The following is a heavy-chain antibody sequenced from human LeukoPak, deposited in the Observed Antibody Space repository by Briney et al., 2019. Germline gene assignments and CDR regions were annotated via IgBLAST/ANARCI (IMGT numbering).Heavy chain of an antibody. V-gene: IGHV3-7*01. Sequence: GGSLRLSSAASGFTFSSYWMSWVRQAPGKGLEWVANIKKDGSEKYYVDSVKGRFTISRDNAKTSLYLQMNSLRAEDTAVYYCARHLSGVTGYTYGRGIDYWGQGTLVTVSS. CDR1: GFTFSSYW. CDR3: ARHLSGVTGYTYGRGIDY. D-gene: IGHD5-18*01. J-gene: IGHJ4*02. CDR2: IKKDGSEK.